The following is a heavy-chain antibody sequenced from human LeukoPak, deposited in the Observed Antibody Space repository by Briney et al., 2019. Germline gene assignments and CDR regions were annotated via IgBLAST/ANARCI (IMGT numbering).Heavy chain of an antibody. CDR3: ATNTYADYVSFDI. CDR1: GFTFSRYW. V-gene: IGHV3-74*01. J-gene: IGHJ3*02. D-gene: IGHD2-2*01. Sequence: GGSLRLSCAASGFTFSRYWMHWVRQAPGPGLVWVSRIKGDGSSLSYAASLKGRFTISRDNAKTTLFLQMDSLSAEDTAVYYCATNTYADYVSFDIWGQGTMVTVSS. CDR2: IKGDGSSL.